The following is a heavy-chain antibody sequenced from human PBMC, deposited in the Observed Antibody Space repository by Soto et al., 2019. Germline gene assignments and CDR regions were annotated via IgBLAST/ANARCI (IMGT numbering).Heavy chain of an antibody. V-gene: IGHV1-3*01. CDR1: GYTFTSYA. CDR2: INAGNGNT. J-gene: IGHJ6*02. D-gene: IGHD6-25*01. CDR3: AIGGSAAPEGAASYDNYGMDV. Sequence: ASVKVSCKASGYTFTSYAMHWVRQAPGQRLEWMGWINAGNGNTKYSQKFQGRVTITRDTSASTAYMELSSLRSEDTAVYYCAIGGSAAPEGAASYDNYGMDVWGQGTTVTVSS.